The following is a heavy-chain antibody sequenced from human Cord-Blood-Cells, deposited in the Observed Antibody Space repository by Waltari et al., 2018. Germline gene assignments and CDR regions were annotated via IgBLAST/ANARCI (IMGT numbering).Heavy chain of an antibody. CDR1: GYSISSGYY. J-gene: IGHJ3*02. CDR2: IYHSGST. D-gene: IGHD7-27*01. V-gene: IGHV4-38-2*01. Sequence: QVQLQESGPGLVKPSETLSLTCAVSGYSISSGYYWGWIRQPPGKGLEWIGSIYHSGSTYYNPSLKSRVTISVDTSKNQFSLKLSSVTAADTAVYYCAIRGHLTGDSDAFDIWGQGTMVTVSS. CDR3: AIRGHLTGDSDAFDI.